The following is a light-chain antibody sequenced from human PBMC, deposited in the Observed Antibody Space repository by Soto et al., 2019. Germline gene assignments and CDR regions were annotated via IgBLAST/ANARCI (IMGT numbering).Light chain of an antibody. V-gene: IGKV2-28*01. J-gene: IGKJ5*01. CDR3: MKALQTSIN. CDR2: LGY. Sequence: DMLMRRSPLSVPVAPGDRACMACRARQSLLHSNGYNYLDWYLQKPGQSTQILIYLGYNRASGVPDRFSGSGSGTDFTLNIRRLEAEDVGVYYCMKALQTSINCGQGKRREIK. CDR1: QSLLHSNGYNY.